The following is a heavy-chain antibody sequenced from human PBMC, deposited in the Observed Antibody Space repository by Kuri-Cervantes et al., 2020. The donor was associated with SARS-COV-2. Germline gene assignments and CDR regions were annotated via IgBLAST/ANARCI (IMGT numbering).Heavy chain of an antibody. Sequence: SETLSLTCAVYGGSFSAYYWSWIRQPPGKGLEWIGEINHSGSTNYNPSLKSRVTISVDTSKHQLSLKLSSVTAADTAVYYCARVPSITMVRGANSYGMDVWGQGTTVTVSS. CDR3: ARVPSITMVRGANSYGMDV. CDR1: GGSFSAYY. D-gene: IGHD3-10*01. CDR2: INHSGST. V-gene: IGHV4-34*01. J-gene: IGHJ6*02.